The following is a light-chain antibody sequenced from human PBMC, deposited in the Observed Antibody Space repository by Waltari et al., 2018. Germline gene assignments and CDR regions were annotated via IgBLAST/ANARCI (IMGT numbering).Light chain of an antibody. V-gene: IGKV3-15*01. CDR1: QGVSSH. CDR3: QHYVNWPRT. J-gene: IGKJ1*01. CDR2: GAS. Sequence: EIVMTQSPAILSVSPGESATLSCRASQGVSSHLAWYQQKPGQAPHPLIYGASTRATGVPVRFSGSGSGTEFTLTISSLQSEDFAAYYCQHYVNWPRTFGQGTKVEVK.